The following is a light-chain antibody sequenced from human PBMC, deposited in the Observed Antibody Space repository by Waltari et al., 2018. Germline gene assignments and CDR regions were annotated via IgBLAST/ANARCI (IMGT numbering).Light chain of an antibody. CDR1: QSVSSN. J-gene: IGKJ3*01. V-gene: IGKV3-11*01. CDR2: AAS. CDR3: QQRSTWPEVT. Sequence: EIVLTQSPATLSLSPGERATLSCRASQSVSSNLPWYQHKPGQTPRLLIYAASNRATGIPARFSGSGSGTDFTLTISSLEPEDFAVYYCQQRSTWPEVTFGPGTKVDIK.